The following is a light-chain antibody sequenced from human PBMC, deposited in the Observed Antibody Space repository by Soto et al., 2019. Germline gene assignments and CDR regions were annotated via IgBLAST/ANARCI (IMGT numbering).Light chain of an antibody. CDR3: QQYNNWPWT. CDR2: GAS. V-gene: IGKV3-15*01. Sequence: EIVLTQSPATLSVSPGERATLSCRASQSVSSNLAWYQQNPGQAPRLLIYGASTRATGVPARYSGSGSGAQFTLTISSLQSEDFAVYYCQQYNNWPWTFGQGTNVDIK. J-gene: IGKJ1*01. CDR1: QSVSSN.